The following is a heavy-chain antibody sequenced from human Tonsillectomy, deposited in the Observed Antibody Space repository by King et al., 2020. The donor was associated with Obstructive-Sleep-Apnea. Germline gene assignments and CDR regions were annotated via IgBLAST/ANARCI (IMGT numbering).Heavy chain of an antibody. CDR2: INHSGST. J-gene: IGHJ4*02. D-gene: IGHD6-13*01. Sequence: VQLQQWGAGLLKPSETLSLTCAVYGGSFSGYYWSWIRQPPGKGLEWIGEINHSGSTNYNPSLKSRVTISVDTSKNQFSLKLSSVTAADTAVYYCARGPRGYFTGSSWYNYWGQGTLVTVSS. CDR1: GGSFSGYY. CDR3: ARGPRGYFTGSSWYNY. V-gene: IGHV4-34*01.